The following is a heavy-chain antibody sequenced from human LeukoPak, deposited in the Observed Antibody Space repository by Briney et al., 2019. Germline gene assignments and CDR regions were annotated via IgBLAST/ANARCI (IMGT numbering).Heavy chain of an antibody. J-gene: IGHJ6*02. CDR1: GYTFTSYD. CDR2: MNPNSGNT. CDR3: SRSRPGYCGGGSCYYYYYGMDI. V-gene: IGHV1-8*01. D-gene: IGHD2-15*01. Sequence: ASVKVSCKAPGYTFTSYDINWVRQATGQGLEWMGWMNPNSGNTGYAQKFQGRVTMTRNTSISTAYMELSSLRSEDTGGCYWSRSRPGYCGGGSCYYYYYGMDISGQGTTGTASS.